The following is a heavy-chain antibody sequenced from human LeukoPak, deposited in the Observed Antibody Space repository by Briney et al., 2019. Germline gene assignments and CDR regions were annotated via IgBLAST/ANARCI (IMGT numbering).Heavy chain of an antibody. V-gene: IGHV1-69*13. Sequence: GASVKVSCKASGGTFSSYAISWVRQAPGQGLEWMGGMIPIFGTANYAQKFQGRVTITADESTSTAYMELSSLRSEDTAVYYCARDHRHYYGSGSYPDAFDIWGQGTMVTVSS. CDR2: MIPIFGTA. J-gene: IGHJ3*02. CDR3: ARDHRHYYGSGSYPDAFDI. D-gene: IGHD3-10*01. CDR1: GGTFSSYA.